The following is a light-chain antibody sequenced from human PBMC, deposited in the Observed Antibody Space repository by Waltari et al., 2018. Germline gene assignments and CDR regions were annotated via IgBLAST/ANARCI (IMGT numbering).Light chain of an antibody. J-gene: IGLJ3*02. V-gene: IGLV1-44*01. CDR1: SSNIGINL. CDR2: TNN. CDR3: AAWDDSLDGPV. Sequence: QSVLTQTPSVSATPGQRVTISCSGSSSNIGINLVTWYQQLPGTAPKLLIHTNNQRPSGVPDRFSGSKSGTSASLAISGLQSEDEAEYYCAAWDDSLDGPVFGGGTKLTVL.